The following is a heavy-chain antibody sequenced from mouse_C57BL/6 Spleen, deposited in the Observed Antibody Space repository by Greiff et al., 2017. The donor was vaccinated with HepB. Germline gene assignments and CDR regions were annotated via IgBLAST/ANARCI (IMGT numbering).Heavy chain of an antibody. CDR2: IRNKANGYTT. D-gene: IGHD2-3*01. CDR1: GFTFTDYY. Sequence: EVMLVESGGGLVQPGGSLSLSCAASGFTFTDYYMSWVRQPPGKALEWLGFIRNKANGYTTEYSASVKGRFTISRDNSQSILYLQMNAPRAEDSATFYCARHNPLELRWYAMDYWGQGTSVTVSS. CDR3: ARHNPLELRWYAMDY. J-gene: IGHJ4*01. V-gene: IGHV7-3*01.